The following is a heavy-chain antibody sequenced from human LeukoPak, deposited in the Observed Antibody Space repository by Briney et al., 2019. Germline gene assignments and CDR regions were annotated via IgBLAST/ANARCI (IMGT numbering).Heavy chain of an antibody. CDR1: GYTFTGYY. CDR3: ARDSDSGSLDY. J-gene: IGHJ4*02. V-gene: IGHV1-2*02. CDR2: INPNSGVT. D-gene: IGHD1-26*01. Sequence: ASVKVSCKASGYTFTGYYMHWVRQAPGQGLEWVGWINPNSGVTNYAQKFQGRVTMTRDTSISTASMGLSRLRSDDTAVYYCARDSDSGSLDYWGQGTLVTVSS.